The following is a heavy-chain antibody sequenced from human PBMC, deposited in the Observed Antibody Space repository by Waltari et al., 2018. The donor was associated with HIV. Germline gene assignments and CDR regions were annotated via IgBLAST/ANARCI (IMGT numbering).Heavy chain of an antibody. CDR2: IRSNPDGGTT. D-gene: IGHD5-18*01. CDR3: TREGYSYGYRGACDV. Sequence: EVQLVDSGGGLIKPGRPLRLSCSGYGFNFGDYVVHWFRQAPGKGLEWVVFIRSNPDGGTTDYGASVKGRFSISRDDSNSVAYLQMNSLKIEDTALYYCTREGYSYGYRGACDVWGQGTMVTVSS. CDR1: GFNFGDYV. V-gene: IGHV3-49*05. J-gene: IGHJ3*01.